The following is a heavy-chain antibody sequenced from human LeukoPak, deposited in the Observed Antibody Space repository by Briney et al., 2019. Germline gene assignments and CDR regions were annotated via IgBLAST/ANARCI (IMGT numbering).Heavy chain of an antibody. D-gene: IGHD2-2*03. CDR3: ARDLGIVVQERAFDI. J-gene: IGHJ3*02. Sequence: GGSLRLSCAASGFTFSSYEMNWVRQAPGKGLEWVSYISSSGSTIYYADSVKGRFTISRDNANNSLYLQMNSLRAEDTAVYYCARDLGIVVQERAFDIWGQGTMVTVSS. CDR1: GFTFSSYE. CDR2: ISSSGSTI. V-gene: IGHV3-48*03.